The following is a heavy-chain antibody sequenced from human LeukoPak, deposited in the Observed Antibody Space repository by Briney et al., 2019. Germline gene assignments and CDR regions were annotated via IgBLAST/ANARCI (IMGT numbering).Heavy chain of an antibody. V-gene: IGHV3-30-3*01. CDR1: GFTFSSYA. J-gene: IGHJ6*02. Sequence: GRSLRLSCAASGFTFSSYAMHWVRQAPGKGLEWVAVISYDGSNKYYADSVKGRFTISRDNSKNTLYLQMNSLRAEDTAVYYCARVRGITIFGVVISYYYYAMDVWGQGTTVTVSS. D-gene: IGHD3-3*01. CDR2: ISYDGSNK. CDR3: ARVRGITIFGVVISYYYYAMDV.